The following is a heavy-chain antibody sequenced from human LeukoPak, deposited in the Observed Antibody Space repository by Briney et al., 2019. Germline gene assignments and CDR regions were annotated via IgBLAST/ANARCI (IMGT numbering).Heavy chain of an antibody. V-gene: IGHV3-20*04. J-gene: IGHJ6*03. Sequence: GGSLRLSGPASGFTLDDFGMSWFPQAPGKGLEWASGINWNGGTTGYADSVKGRFTISRDNAKNSLYLQMNSLRAEDTALYYCARDGRSGIASAGHEYYYYYYYMDVWGKGTTVTVSS. D-gene: IGHD6-13*01. CDR2: INWNGGTT. CDR1: GFTLDDFG. CDR3: ARDGRSGIASAGHEYYYYYYYMDV.